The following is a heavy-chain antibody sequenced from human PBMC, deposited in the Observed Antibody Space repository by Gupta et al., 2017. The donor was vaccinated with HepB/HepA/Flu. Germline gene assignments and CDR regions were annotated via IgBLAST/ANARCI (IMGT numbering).Heavy chain of an antibody. V-gene: IGHV4-39*01. J-gene: IGHJ5*02. D-gene: IGHD6-13*01. Sequence: GWIRQPPGKGLEWIGSIYYSGSTYYNPSLKSRVTISVDTAKNQFSLKLSSVTAADTAVYYCARNGSKVAAAGTGRWFDPWGKGTLVTVSS. CDR3: ARNGSKVAAAGTGRWFDP. CDR2: IYYSGST.